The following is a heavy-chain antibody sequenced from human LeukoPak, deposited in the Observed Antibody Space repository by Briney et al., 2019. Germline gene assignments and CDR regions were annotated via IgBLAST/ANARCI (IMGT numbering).Heavy chain of an antibody. CDR3: ARPVPSRLGWFDP. Sequence: SQTLSLTCTVSGGSISSSNYYWGWIRQPPGKGLEWIGSIYYSGSTYYNPSLKSRVTISVDTAKNQFSLKLSSVTAADTAVYYCARPVPSRLGWFDPWGQGTLVTVSS. J-gene: IGHJ5*02. D-gene: IGHD1-1*01. V-gene: IGHV4-39*01. CDR2: IYYSGST. CDR1: GGSISSSNYY.